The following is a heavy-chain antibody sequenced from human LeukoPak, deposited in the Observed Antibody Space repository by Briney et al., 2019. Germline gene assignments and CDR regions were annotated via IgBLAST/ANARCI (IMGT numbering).Heavy chain of an antibody. D-gene: IGHD3-16*02. CDR1: GYTFTSYG. J-gene: IGHJ4*02. Sequence: ASVKVSCKASGYTFTSYGINWVRQATGQGLEWMGWMNPNSGNTGYAQKFQGRVTMTRNTSISTAYMELSSLRSEDTAVYYCARGRDDYVWGSYRYWVSFDYWGQGTLVTVSS. CDR3: ARGRDDYVWGSYRYWVSFDY. V-gene: IGHV1-8*02. CDR2: MNPNSGNT.